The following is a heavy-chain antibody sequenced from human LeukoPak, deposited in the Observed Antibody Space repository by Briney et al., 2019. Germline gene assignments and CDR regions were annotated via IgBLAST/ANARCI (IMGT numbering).Heavy chain of an antibody. V-gene: IGHV4-39*01. CDR1: GGPISSSSYY. J-gene: IGHJ4*02. D-gene: IGHD1-26*01. CDR3: ARALVGGNGENDY. CDR2: IYYSGST. Sequence: SETLSLTCTVSGGPISSSSYYWGWIRQPPGKGLEWIGSIYYSGSTYYNPSLKSRVTISVDTSKNQLSLKLSSVTAADTAVYYCARALVGGNGENDYWGQGTLVTVSS.